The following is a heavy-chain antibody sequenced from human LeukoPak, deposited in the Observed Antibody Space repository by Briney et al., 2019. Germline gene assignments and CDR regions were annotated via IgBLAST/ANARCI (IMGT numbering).Heavy chain of an antibody. CDR1: GGSFSGYY. J-gene: IGHJ3*02. D-gene: IGHD5-24*01. V-gene: IGHV4-34*01. CDR2: INHSGST. CDR3: ARVRWQRAFDI. Sequence: SETLSLTCAVYGGSFSGYYWSWIRQPPGKGLEWIGEINHSGSTNYNPSLKSRVTISVDTSKNQFSLKLSSVTAADTAAYYCARVRWQRAFDIWGQGTMVTVSS.